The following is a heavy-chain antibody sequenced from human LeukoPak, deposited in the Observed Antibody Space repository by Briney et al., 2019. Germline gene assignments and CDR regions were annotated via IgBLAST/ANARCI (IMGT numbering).Heavy chain of an antibody. D-gene: IGHD3-10*02. CDR2: IKEDGREK. J-gene: IGHJ6*04. Sequence: QPGGSLRLACVGSGFIFSRYWMTWVRQAPGKGLEWVANIKEDGREKYLLDSVEGRFTISRDNSKNSLYLQMNSLRAEDTAVYYCAELGITMIGGVWGKGTTVTISS. CDR3: AELGITMIGGV. V-gene: IGHV3-7*01. CDR1: GFIFSRYW.